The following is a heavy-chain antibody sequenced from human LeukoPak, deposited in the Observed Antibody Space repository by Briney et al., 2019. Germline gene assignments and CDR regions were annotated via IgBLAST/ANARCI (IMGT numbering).Heavy chain of an antibody. CDR3: ARGSDWYNY. J-gene: IGHJ4*02. CDR2: IYYSGNT. D-gene: IGHD6-19*01. Sequence: SETLSLTCTVSGGSISSSSYNWAWIRQPPGKGLEWIGTIYYSGNTYYNPSLKSRVTISVDTSKIQFSLKVSSVTATDTAVYYCARGSDWYNYWGKGTLVTVSS. CDR1: GGSISSSSYN. V-gene: IGHV4-39*01.